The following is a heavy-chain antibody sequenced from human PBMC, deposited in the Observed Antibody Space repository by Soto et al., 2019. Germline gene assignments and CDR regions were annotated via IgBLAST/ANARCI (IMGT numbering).Heavy chain of an antibody. D-gene: IGHD3-22*01. Sequence: QVQLVESVGGVVQPGRSLRLSCAASGFTFNNYAMHWVRQAPGKGLEWVAVISYDGNNQYYADSVKGRFAISRDNSKNTLYLQMNSLRDEDTAVYYCARDRVYYYDSSGYYNFEYWGQGSLVTVSS. CDR1: GFTFNNYA. CDR3: ARDRVYYYDSSGYYNFEY. V-gene: IGHV3-30*09. CDR2: ISYDGNNQ. J-gene: IGHJ4*02.